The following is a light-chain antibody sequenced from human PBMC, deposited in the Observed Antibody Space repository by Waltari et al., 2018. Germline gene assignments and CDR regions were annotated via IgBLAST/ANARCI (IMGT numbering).Light chain of an antibody. CDR2: TTS. V-gene: IGKV1-39*01. J-gene: IGKJ1*01. CDR1: QSITSY. Sequence: DIQMTQSPSSLSASVGDRVTVTCRASQSITSYLNWYQQKPGKAPELLIYTTSNLPSGVPPRFSGSGSGTDFTLTISSLQPEDFATYYCQQTYSSPVTFGQGTKVEVK. CDR3: QQTYSSPVT.